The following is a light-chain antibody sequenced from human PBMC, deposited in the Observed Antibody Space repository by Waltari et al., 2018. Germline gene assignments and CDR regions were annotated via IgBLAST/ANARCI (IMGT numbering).Light chain of an antibody. J-gene: IGLJ3*02. V-gene: IGLV4-69*01. CDR3: QTWGTGILSWV. CDR1: SGHSSYV. Sequence: QLVLTHPPSASASLGASVKLTCTLSSGHSSYVIAWHQHQPGKGPRYLMKVNSGVGDWQRDGFPDRFSGSSSGAERYLTISSLQSEDEADYYCQTWGTGILSWVFGGGTKLTVL. CDR2: VNSGVGD.